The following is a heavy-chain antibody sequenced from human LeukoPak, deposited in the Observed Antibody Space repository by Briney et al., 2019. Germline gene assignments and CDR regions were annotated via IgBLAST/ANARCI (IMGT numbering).Heavy chain of an antibody. V-gene: IGHV1-69-2*01. CDR2: ADPEDGEA. D-gene: IGHD2-15*01. J-gene: IGHJ5*02. CDR3: VTPTREKTVAAVYLS. Sequence: ASVKVSCKASGYTLTDYYMHWVRQAPGKGLEWMGRADPEDGEAIYAAKFQGRVTITADTSIDTVYMESSSLRSEDTAVYYCVTPTREKTVAAVYLSWGQGTQVTVSS. CDR1: GYTLTDYY.